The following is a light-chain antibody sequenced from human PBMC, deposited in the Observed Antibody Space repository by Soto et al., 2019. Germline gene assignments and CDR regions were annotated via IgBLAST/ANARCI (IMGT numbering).Light chain of an antibody. CDR2: DVS. V-gene: IGLV2-14*03. CDR3: CSFTTTAAYV. Sequence: QSVLTQPASVSGSPGQSITITCTGSSSDVGAYKRVSWYQQLPGKAPKLVIYDVSNRPSGVSNRFSGSKSGNTASLTISGLQAEDEADYYCCSFTTTAAYVFGTGTKVTVL. CDR1: SSDVGAYKR. J-gene: IGLJ1*01.